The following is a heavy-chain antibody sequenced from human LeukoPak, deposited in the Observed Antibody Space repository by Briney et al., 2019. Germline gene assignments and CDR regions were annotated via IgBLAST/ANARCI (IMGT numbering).Heavy chain of an antibody. Sequence: SETLSLTCTVSGGSISSYYWNWIRQPPGKGLEWIGYIYYIGRTNYNPSLKSRVTMSVDTSKNQFSLKLSSVTAADTAVYYCARSFYDSSGYYLDAFDIWGQGTMVTVSS. CDR3: ARSFYDSSGYYLDAFDI. D-gene: IGHD3-22*01. CDR2: IYYIGRT. J-gene: IGHJ3*02. V-gene: IGHV4-59*01. CDR1: GGSISSYY.